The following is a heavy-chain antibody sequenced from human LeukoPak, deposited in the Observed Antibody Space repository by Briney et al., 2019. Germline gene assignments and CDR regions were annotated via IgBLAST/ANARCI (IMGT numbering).Heavy chain of an antibody. CDR3: AGVLLWFGEPSRFDP. J-gene: IGHJ5*02. V-gene: IGHV4-4*07. D-gene: IGHD3-10*01. CDR2: IYTSGST. Sequence: SETLSLTCTVSGGSISSYYWSWIRQPPGKGLEWIGRIYTSGSTNYNPSLKSRVTMSVDTSKNQFSLKLSSVTAADTAVYYCAGVLLWFGEPSRFDPWGQGTLVTVSS. CDR1: GGSISSYY.